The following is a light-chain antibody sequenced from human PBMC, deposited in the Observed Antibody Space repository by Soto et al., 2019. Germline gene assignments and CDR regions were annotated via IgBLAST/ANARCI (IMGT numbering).Light chain of an antibody. Sequence: EIVLTQSPGTLSLSPGERATLSCRASQSVSTNYLAWYQQKPGQAPRLLIYAASSRATGIPDRFSGGGSGTDFTLTISRLEPKDIAVYYCQQYGSSPWTFGQGTKVEI. CDR2: AAS. V-gene: IGKV3-20*01. CDR3: QQYGSSPWT. CDR1: QSVSTNY. J-gene: IGKJ1*01.